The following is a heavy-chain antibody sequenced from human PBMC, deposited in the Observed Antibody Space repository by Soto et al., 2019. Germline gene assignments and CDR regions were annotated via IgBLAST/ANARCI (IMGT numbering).Heavy chain of an antibody. CDR1: GFTFSSYG. J-gene: IGHJ6*02. D-gene: IGHD3-3*01. CDR3: AREPGVVIMWYYYYGMDV. Sequence: VQLVESGGGVVQPGRSLRLSCAASGFTFSSYGMHWVRQAPGKGLEWVAVIWYDGSNKYYADSVKGRFTISRDNSKNTLYLQMNSLRAEDTAVYYCAREPGVVIMWYYYYGMDVWGQGTTVTVSS. CDR2: IWYDGSNK. V-gene: IGHV3-33*01.